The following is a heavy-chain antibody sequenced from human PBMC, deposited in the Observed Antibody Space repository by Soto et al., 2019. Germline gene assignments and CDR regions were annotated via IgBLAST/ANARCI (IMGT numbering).Heavy chain of an antibody. D-gene: IGHD6-19*01. V-gene: IGHV4-59*01. CDR1: GGSISSYY. Sequence: SETLSLTCTVSGGSISSYYWSWIRQPPGKGLEWIGYIYYSGSTNYNPSLKSRVTISVDTSKNQFSLKLSSVTAADTAVYYCARTIAVAGDFDYWGQGTLVTVSS. J-gene: IGHJ4*02. CDR2: IYYSGST. CDR3: ARTIAVAGDFDY.